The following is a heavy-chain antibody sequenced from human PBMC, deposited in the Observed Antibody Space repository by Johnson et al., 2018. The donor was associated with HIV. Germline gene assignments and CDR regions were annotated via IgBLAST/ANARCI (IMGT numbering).Heavy chain of an antibody. Sequence: QVQLVESGGGVVQPGGSLRLSCAASGFTFSSYGIHWVRQAPGKGLEWVAFIRYDGTNKYYADSVKGRVTISRDNSKNTLSLQINSLRAEDTAVYYCAKHIVLVVYAIGAAFDIWGQGTMVTVSS. D-gene: IGHD2-8*02. V-gene: IGHV3-30*02. CDR3: AKHIVLVVYAIGAAFDI. J-gene: IGHJ3*02. CDR2: IRYDGTNK. CDR1: GFTFSSYG.